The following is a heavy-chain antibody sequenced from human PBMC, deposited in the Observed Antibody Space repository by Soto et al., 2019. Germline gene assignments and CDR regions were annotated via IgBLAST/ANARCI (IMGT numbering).Heavy chain of an antibody. V-gene: IGHV1-18*01. Sequence: QVQLVQSGAEVKKPGASVKVSCKASGYTFTNFGISWVRQAPGQGLEWMGWISAYNGNTNYAQNFQGRVTMTTDTSTSTAYMELRSLRSDDSAGSYCAAGETPIDDWVQGTLGTVAS. CDR2: ISAYNGNT. J-gene: IGHJ4*02. CDR1: GYTFTNFG. D-gene: IGHD3-10*01. CDR3: AAGETPIDD.